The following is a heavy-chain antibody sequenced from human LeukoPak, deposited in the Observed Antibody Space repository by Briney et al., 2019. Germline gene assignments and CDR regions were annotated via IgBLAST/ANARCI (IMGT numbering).Heavy chain of an antibody. CDR3: ARLPGPFDSSSISG. D-gene: IGHD6-6*01. CDR1: GGSFSGYY. CDR2: INHSGST. V-gene: IGHV4-34*01. Sequence: SETLSLTCAVYGGSFSGYYWSWVRQPPGKGLGWVWEINHSGSTNYNPSLKSRVTISLDTSKSQFALKLSSETAADTAVYYCARLPGPFDSSSISGWGQGTLVTVSS. J-gene: IGHJ4*02.